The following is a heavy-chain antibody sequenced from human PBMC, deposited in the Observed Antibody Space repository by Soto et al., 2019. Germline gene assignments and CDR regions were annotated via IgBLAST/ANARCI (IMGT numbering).Heavy chain of an antibody. CDR3: ARDGGYHPSRFDY. CDR1: GFTFSTYS. Sequence: QVQLVESGGGVVQPGRSLRLSCTASGFTFSTYSMHWFRQAPGKGLEWVAVTSSDGSTTYYTDSVKGRFTISRDNSRDTLFLQMNSLRAEDSAVYYCARDGGYHPSRFDYWGQGTLLTGSS. V-gene: IGHV3-30-3*01. CDR2: TSSDGSTT. D-gene: IGHD2-15*01. J-gene: IGHJ4*02.